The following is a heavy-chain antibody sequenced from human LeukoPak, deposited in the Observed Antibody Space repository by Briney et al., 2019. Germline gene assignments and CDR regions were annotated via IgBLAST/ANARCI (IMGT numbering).Heavy chain of an antibody. CDR2: ISWNSGSI. V-gene: IGHV3-9*03. J-gene: IGHJ6*02. D-gene: IGHD3-10*01. Sequence: PGRSLRLSCAASGFTFDDYAMHWVRQAPGKGLEWVSGISWNSGSIGYADSVKGRFTISRDNAKNSLYLQMNSLRAEDMALYYCARDHEEGNYGMDVWGQGTTVTVSS. CDR1: GFTFDDYA. CDR3: ARDHEEGNYGMDV.